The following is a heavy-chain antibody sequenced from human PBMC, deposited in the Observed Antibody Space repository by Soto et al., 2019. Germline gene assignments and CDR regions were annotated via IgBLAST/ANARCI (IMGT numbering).Heavy chain of an antibody. J-gene: IGHJ3*02. D-gene: IGHD3-22*01. CDR1: GGSISSGGYY. Sequence: LSLTCTVSGGSISSGGYYWSWIRQHPGKGLEWIGYIYYSGSTYYNPSLKSRVTISVDTSKNQFSLKLSSVTAADTAVYYCARDKIDYYDSSGYRRDAFDIWGQGTMVTVSS. CDR3: ARDKIDYYDSSGYRRDAFDI. V-gene: IGHV4-31*03. CDR2: IYYSGST.